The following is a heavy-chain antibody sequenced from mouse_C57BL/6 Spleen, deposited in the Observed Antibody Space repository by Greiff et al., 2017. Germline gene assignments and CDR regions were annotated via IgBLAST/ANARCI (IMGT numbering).Heavy chain of an antibody. Sequence: QVQLQQSGPGLVQPSQSLYITCTVSGFSLTSYGVHWVRQSPGKGLEWLGVIWSGGSTDYNAAFISRLSISKDNSKSQVFFKMNSLQDAATAIYYCAREGFRAMDYWGQGTSVTVSS. V-gene: IGHV2-2*01. CDR3: AREGFRAMDY. J-gene: IGHJ4*01. CDR1: GFSLTSYG. CDR2: IWSGGST.